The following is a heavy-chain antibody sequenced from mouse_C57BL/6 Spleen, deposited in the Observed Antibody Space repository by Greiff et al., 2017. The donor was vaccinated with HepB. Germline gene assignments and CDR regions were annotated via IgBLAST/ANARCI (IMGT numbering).Heavy chain of an antibody. V-gene: IGHV1-64*01. CDR3: ARSGAMITTKAY. D-gene: IGHD2-4*01. CDR1: GYTFTSYW. J-gene: IGHJ3*01. CDR2: IHPNSGST. Sequence: QVQLQQPGAELVKPGASVKLSCKASGYTFTSYWMHWVKQRPGQGLEWIGMIHPNSGSTNYNEKFKSKATLTVDKSSSTAYMQLSSLTSEDSAVYYGARSGAMITTKAYWGQGTLVTVSA.